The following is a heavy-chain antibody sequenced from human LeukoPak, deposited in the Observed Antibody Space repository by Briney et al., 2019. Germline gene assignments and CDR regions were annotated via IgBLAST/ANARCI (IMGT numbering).Heavy chain of an antibody. CDR2: IHPGDSAT. Sequence: GESLKISCKGSGCTFTSYWIGWVRQMPGNGLEWMGVIHPGDSATRYSPSFQGQVTISVDKSISTAYLQWSSLRASDTAMYYCARQVGATLYFDYWGQGTLVTVSS. J-gene: IGHJ4*02. V-gene: IGHV5-51*01. D-gene: IGHD1-26*01. CDR3: ARQVGATLYFDY. CDR1: GCTFTSYW.